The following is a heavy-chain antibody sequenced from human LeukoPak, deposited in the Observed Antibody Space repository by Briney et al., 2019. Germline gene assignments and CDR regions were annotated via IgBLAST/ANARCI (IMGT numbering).Heavy chain of an antibody. CDR3: AAGTRGLFDP. Sequence: SETLSLTCTVSGGSISSYYWSWIRQPPGKGLEWIGYIYHSGSTYYNPSLKSRVTISVDRSKNQFSLKLSSVTAADTAVYFAAAGTRGLFDPWGQGTLVTVSS. CDR2: IYHSGST. D-gene: IGHD6-13*01. J-gene: IGHJ5*02. V-gene: IGHV4-59*04. CDR1: GGSISSYY.